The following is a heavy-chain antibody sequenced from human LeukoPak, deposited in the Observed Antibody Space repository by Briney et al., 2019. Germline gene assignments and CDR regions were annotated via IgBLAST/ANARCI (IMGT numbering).Heavy chain of an antibody. CDR1: GGSISSSSYY. Sequence: PSETLSLTCTVSGGSISSSSYYWGWIRQPPGKGLEWIGNTYHTGSTSYNPSLKSRVTISVDTSKNQFSLKLSSVTAADTAVYYCAREVVRRGVDYWGQGTLVTVSS. CDR2: TYHTGST. J-gene: IGHJ4*02. V-gene: IGHV4-39*07. CDR3: AREVVRRGVDY. D-gene: IGHD2-8*01.